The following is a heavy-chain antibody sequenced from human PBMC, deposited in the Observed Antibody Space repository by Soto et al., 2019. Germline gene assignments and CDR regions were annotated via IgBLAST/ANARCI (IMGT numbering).Heavy chain of an antibody. D-gene: IGHD3-9*01. CDR1: ADTFTSYY. J-gene: IGHJ4*02. Sequence: ASVKVSCKAPADTFTSYYIHWVRQAPGHGLEWMGIINPNGGSTRFAQTFQGRVSLTTETSASTAYMELRSLRSDDTAVYYCARSAPFDIYAITPVEFWGQGTLVTVSS. CDR2: INPNGGST. V-gene: IGHV1-46*01. CDR3: ARSAPFDIYAITPVEF.